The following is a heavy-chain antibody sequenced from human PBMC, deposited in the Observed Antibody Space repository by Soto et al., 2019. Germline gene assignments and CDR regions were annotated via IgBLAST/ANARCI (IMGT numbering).Heavy chain of an antibody. D-gene: IGHD6-13*01. CDR1: DGSIGSYY. CDR2: IYYSGST. J-gene: IGHJ4*02. V-gene: IGHV4-59*08. CDR3: ARHRTPSGYSSSWYEVATFDY. Sequence: SETLSLTCTVADGSIGSYYWSWIRQPPGKGLEWIGYIYYSGSTNYNPSLKSRVTISVDTSKNQFSLKLSSVTAADTAVYYCARHRTPSGYSSSWYEVATFDYWGQGTLVTVSS.